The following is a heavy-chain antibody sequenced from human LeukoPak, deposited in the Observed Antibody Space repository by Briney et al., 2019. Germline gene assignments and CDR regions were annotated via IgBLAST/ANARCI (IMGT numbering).Heavy chain of an antibody. CDR1: GYTFTSYG. D-gene: IGHD2-15*01. CDR2: ISAYNGNT. V-gene: IGHV1-18*01. CDR3: ARDLGYCSGGSCPGRT. Sequence: GASVKVSCKASGYTFTSYGISWVRQAPGQGLEWMGWISAYNGNTNYAQKLQGRVTMTTDTSTSTAHMELRSLRSDDTAVYYCARDLGYCSGGSCPGRTWGQGTLVTVSS. J-gene: IGHJ5*02.